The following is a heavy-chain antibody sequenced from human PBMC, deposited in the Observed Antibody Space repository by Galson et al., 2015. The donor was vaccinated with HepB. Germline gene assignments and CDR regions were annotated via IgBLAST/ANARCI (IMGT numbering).Heavy chain of an antibody. CDR1: GFTFSSYT. D-gene: IGHD3-22*01. Sequence: SLRLSCAASGFTFSSYTMNWVRQAPGKGLEWISYISTSSETIHYADSVKGRFTISRDNAKNSLYLQMSSLRAEDTAIYYCARRGGRYYYDTSEYPHAFDYWGQGTLVTVSS. CDR2: ISTSSETI. V-gene: IGHV3-48*04. J-gene: IGHJ4*02. CDR3: ARRGGRYYYDTSEYPHAFDY.